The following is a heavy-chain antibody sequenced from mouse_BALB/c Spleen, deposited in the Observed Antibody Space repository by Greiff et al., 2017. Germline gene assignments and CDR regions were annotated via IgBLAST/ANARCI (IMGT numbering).Heavy chain of an antibody. CDR2: INPGSGGT. CDR1: GYAFTNYL. Sequence: QVQLKQSGAELVRPGTSVKVSCKASGYAFTNYLIEWVKQRPGQGLEWIGVINPGSGGTNYNEKFKGKATLTADKSSSTAYMQLSSLTSDDSAVYFCARDGTARVPFAYWGQGTLVTVSA. J-gene: IGHJ3*01. V-gene: IGHV1-54*01. D-gene: IGHD3-2*01. CDR3: ARDGTARVPFAY.